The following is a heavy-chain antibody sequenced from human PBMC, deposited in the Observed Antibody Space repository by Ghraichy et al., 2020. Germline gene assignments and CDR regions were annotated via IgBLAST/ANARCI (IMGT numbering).Heavy chain of an antibody. CDR1: GGSISSYY. Sequence: SETLSLTCTVSGGSISSYYWSWIRQPPGKGLEWIGYIYYSGSTNYNPSLKSRVTISVDTSKNQFSLKLSSVTAAGTAVYYCASNPYSNYDEGSYYYYYYMDVWGKGTTVTVSS. D-gene: IGHD4-11*01. CDR2: IYYSGST. J-gene: IGHJ6*03. V-gene: IGHV4-59*01. CDR3: ASNPYSNYDEGSYYYYYYMDV.